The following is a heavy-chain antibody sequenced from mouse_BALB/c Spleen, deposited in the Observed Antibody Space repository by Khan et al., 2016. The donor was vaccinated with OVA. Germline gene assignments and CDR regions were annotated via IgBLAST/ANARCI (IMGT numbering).Heavy chain of an antibody. CDR1: GYSFTSYW. CDR3: TRSYDSYYFDY. CDR2: IYPGNSET. Sequence: EVKLQESGTVLARPGASVKMSYKASGYSFTSYWMHWVQQRPGQGLEWIGAIYPGNSETRYNQKFRGKAKLTTVTSASTAYMERSSLTNEDSAVYYCTRSYDSYYFDYWGQGTTLTVSS. J-gene: IGHJ2*01. D-gene: IGHD2-4*01. V-gene: IGHV1-5*01.